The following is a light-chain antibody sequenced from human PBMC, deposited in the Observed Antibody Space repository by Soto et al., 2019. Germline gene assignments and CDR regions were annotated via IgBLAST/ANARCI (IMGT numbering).Light chain of an antibody. V-gene: IGKV3-20*01. CDR1: HSVSSSY. J-gene: IGKJ2*01. Sequence: EIVLTQSPGTLSLSPGERATLSCRASHSVSSSYLAWYQQKTGQAPRLLIYGASSRATGIPDRVSGSGSGTDFTLTISRLEPEDFAVYYCQQYGNSPYTFGQETKLEIK. CDR2: GAS. CDR3: QQYGNSPYT.